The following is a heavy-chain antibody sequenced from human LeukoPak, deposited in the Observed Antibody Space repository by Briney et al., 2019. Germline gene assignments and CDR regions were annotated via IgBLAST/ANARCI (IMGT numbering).Heavy chain of an antibody. D-gene: IGHD5-18*01. CDR3: ARHLSGVTGYTYGRGIDY. Sequence: GGSLRLSCVASRFTFSSYWMSWVRQAPGKGLEWVANIKKDGSEKYYVDSVKGRFTISRDNAKTSLYLQMNSLRAEDTAVYYCARHLSGVTGYTYGRGIDYWGQGTLVTVSS. J-gene: IGHJ4*02. CDR2: IKKDGSEK. V-gene: IGHV3-7*01. CDR1: RFTFSSYW.